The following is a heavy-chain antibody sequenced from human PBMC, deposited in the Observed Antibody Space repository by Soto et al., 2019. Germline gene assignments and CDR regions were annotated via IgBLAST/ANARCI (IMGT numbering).Heavy chain of an antibody. D-gene: IGHD6-6*01. CDR2: IWYDGSNK. V-gene: IGHV3-33*01. CDR3: ARDLSSSYQGYYYGMDV. CDR1: GFTFSSYG. Sequence: GGSLRLSCVASGFTFSSYGMHWVRQAPGKGLEWVAVIWYDGSNKYYADSVKGRFTISRDNSKNTLYLQMNSLRAEDTAVYYCARDLSSSYQGYYYGMDVWGQGTTVTVSS. J-gene: IGHJ6*02.